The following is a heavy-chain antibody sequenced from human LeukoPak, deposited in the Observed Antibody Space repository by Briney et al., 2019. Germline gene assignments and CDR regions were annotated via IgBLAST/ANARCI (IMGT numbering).Heavy chain of an antibody. V-gene: IGHV1-69*13. Sequence: ASVKVSCKASGGTFSSYAISWVRQAPGQGLEWMGGIIPIFGTANYAQKFQGRVTITADESTSTAYMELSSLRSEDTAVYYCARAVAGTPVHFDYWGQGTLVTASS. CDR1: GGTFSSYA. CDR3: ARAVAGTPVHFDY. J-gene: IGHJ4*02. D-gene: IGHD6-19*01. CDR2: IIPIFGTA.